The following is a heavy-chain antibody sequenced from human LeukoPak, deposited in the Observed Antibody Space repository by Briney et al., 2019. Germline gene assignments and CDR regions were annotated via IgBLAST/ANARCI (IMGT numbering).Heavy chain of an antibody. J-gene: IGHJ4*02. D-gene: IGHD6-19*01. V-gene: IGHV4-59*08. Sequence: SETLSLTCNVSGGSISIDYWSWIRQPPGKGLEWIGDFYYSGSPNYNPSLQSRVTISGDTSKNHFSLKLSSVTAADTAVYYCARHTHSSGWYGMEYWGQGTLVSVSS. CDR1: GGSISIDY. CDR2: FYYSGSP. CDR3: ARHTHSSGWYGMEY.